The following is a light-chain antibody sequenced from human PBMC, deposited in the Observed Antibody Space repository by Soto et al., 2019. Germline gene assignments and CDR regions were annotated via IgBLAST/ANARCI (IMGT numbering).Light chain of an antibody. Sequence: QSVLTQPASVSGSPGQSITISCTGTSSDVGGYNYVSWYQQHPGKAPKLMIYEVSNRPSGVSNRFSGSKSGNTASLTISWLQAEDEADYSCSSYTSSSTFVFGGGTKLTVL. CDR3: SSYTSSSTFV. V-gene: IGLV2-14*01. J-gene: IGLJ2*01. CDR1: SSDVGGYNY. CDR2: EVS.